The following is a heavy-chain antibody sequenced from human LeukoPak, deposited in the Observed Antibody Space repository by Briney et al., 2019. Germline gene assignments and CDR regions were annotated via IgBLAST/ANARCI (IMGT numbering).Heavy chain of an antibody. Sequence: GASVKVSCKASGYTFTSYYMHWVRQAPGQGLEWMGIINPSGGSTSYAQKFQSRVTMTRDTSTSTVHMELSSLRSEDTAVYYCARALPSHSSGWSYYGMDVWGQGTTVTVSS. CDR3: ARALPSHSSGWSYYGMDV. J-gene: IGHJ6*02. V-gene: IGHV1-46*01. D-gene: IGHD6-19*01. CDR1: GYTFTSYY. CDR2: INPSGGST.